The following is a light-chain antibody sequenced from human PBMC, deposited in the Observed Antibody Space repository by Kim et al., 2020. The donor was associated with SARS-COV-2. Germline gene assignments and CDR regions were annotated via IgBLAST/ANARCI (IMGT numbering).Light chain of an antibody. CDR3: QQYINWPLT. Sequence: EIVMTQSPATLSVSPGERATLSCRASQSVSSLLAWYQQKPGQAPRLFIYGASTRATGIPARFIGSGSGTEFTLTISSLQSEDFAVYYCQQYINWPLTFGGGTKVDIK. V-gene: IGKV3-15*01. J-gene: IGKJ4*01. CDR2: GAS. CDR1: QSVSSL.